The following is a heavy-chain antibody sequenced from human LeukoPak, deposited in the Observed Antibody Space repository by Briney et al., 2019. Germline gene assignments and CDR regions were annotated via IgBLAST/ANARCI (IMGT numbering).Heavy chain of an antibody. D-gene: IGHD2-2*03. CDR1: GFTISRSS. Sequence: GGSLRLSCAASGFTISRSSMHWVRQAPGKGLEFVSAISRSGGNTYYANSVKGRSTISRDTSKNTLYLQVGSLRVEDMAVYYCARVGDRSGNGYSHWGQGTLVTVSS. V-gene: IGHV3-64*01. J-gene: IGHJ4*02. CDR2: ISRSGGNT. CDR3: ARVGDRSGNGYSH.